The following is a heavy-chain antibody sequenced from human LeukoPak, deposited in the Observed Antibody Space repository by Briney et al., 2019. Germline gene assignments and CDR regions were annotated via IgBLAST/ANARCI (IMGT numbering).Heavy chain of an antibody. Sequence: GESLKISCTVSGYSFINYWIGWVRQMPGRGLEWMGIIYPADSDTRYSASFQGQVTFSVDKTINSAYVQWSSLKVSDTAMYYCARFAYGSDYFPGHYWGQGTLVTVSS. D-gene: IGHD3-22*01. CDR2: IYPADSDT. V-gene: IGHV5-51*01. CDR3: ARFAYGSDYFPGHY. CDR1: GYSFINYW. J-gene: IGHJ4*02.